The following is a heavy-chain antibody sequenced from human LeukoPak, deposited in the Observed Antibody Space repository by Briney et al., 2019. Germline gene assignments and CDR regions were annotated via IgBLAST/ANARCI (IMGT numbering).Heavy chain of an antibody. CDR3: AKDIKSSLWFGELSLLDY. CDR2: ISSSGSTI. CDR1: GFTFSSYE. J-gene: IGHJ4*02. V-gene: IGHV3-48*03. Sequence: GGSLRLSCAASGFTFSSYEMNWVRQAPGKGLEWVSYISSSGSTIYYADSVKGRFTISRDNAKNSLYLQMNSLRAEDTAVYYCAKDIKSSLWFGELSLLDYWGQGTLVTVSS. D-gene: IGHD3-10*01.